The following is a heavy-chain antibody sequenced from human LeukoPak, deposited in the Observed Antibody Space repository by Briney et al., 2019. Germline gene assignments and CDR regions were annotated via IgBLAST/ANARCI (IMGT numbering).Heavy chain of an antibody. CDR1: GFTLSSYN. V-gene: IGHV3-21*01. Sequence: GGSLRLSCVASGFTLSSYNMKWVRQAPGKRLEWVSSISWRSSDIEYADSVKGRFTISRDNAKNSLYLQMNSLRAEDTAVYHCARELSGVHIEDWGQGTLVTVSS. J-gene: IGHJ4*02. CDR2: ISWRSSDI. D-gene: IGHD1-26*01. CDR3: ARELSGVHIED.